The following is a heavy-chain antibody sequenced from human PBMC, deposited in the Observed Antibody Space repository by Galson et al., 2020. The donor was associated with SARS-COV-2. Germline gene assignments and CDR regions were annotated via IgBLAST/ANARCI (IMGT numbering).Heavy chain of an antibody. CDR2: ISAYNGNT. CDR1: GYTFTSYG. J-gene: IGHJ4*02. V-gene: IGHV1-18*01. D-gene: IGHD6-19*01. Sequence: ASVKVSCKASGYTFTSYGISWVRHAPGQGLEWMGWISAYNGNTNYAQKLQGRVTMTTDTSTSTAYMELRSLRSDDTAVYYCARDLPEGYSSGWTDLPFDYWGQGTLVTVSS. CDR3: ARDLPEGYSSGWTDLPFDY.